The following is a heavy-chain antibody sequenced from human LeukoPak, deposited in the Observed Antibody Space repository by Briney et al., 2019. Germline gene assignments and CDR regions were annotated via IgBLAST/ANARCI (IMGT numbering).Heavy chain of an antibody. CDR2: ISSSSSYI. Sequence: PGGSLRLSCAASGFTFSSYSMNWVRQAPGKGLEWVSSISSSSSYIYYADSVKGRFTISRDNAKNSLYLQMNSLRAEDTAVYYCARDNYDYGDYGSYYGMDVWGQGTTVTVSS. CDR3: ARDNYDYGDYGSYYGMDV. J-gene: IGHJ6*02. CDR1: GFTFSSYS. V-gene: IGHV3-21*01. D-gene: IGHD4-17*01.